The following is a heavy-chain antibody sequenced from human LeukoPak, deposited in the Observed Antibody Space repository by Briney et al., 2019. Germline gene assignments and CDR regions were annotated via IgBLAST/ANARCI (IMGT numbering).Heavy chain of an antibody. V-gene: IGHV1-24*01. CDR1: GSTLTELS. J-gene: IGHJ5*02. CDR2: FDPEDGET. D-gene: IGHD4/OR15-4a*01. CDR3: AAEHEKVDYRSTWFDP. Sequence: ASVKASYKVSGSTLTELSMHWVQRAPGKGLEWRGGFDPEDGETFYAQDFQGRAIMTEDTSTDTAYMELSSLRSEDTAVYYCAAEHEKVDYRSTWFDPWGQGTLVTVSS.